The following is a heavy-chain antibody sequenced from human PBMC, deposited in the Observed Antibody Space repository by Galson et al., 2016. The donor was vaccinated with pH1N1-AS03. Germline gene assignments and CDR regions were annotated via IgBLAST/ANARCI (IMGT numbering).Heavy chain of an antibody. D-gene: IGHD6-19*01. CDR2: IYPGDSDT. CDR3: ARGVQWLVNRDAFDI. J-gene: IGHJ3*02. CDR1: GYSFTSYW. V-gene: IGHV5-51*01. Sequence: QSGAEVKKPGESLKISCKGSGYSFTSYWIGWVRQMPGKGLEWMGIIYPGDSDTRYSPSFQGRVTISADKSISTSYLQWSSLKASDTAMYYCARGVQWLVNRDAFDIWGQGTMVTVSS.